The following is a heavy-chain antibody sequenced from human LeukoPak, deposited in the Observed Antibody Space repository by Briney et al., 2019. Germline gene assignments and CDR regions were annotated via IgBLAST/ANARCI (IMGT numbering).Heavy chain of an antibody. D-gene: IGHD3-9*01. CDR2: ISSRSTFI. J-gene: IGHJ4*02. V-gene: IGHV3-21*01. CDR1: GFIFSDYT. CDR3: AKDRGSRNEILTGRPRASMDFDY. Sequence: GGSLRLSCAASGFIFSDYTMNWVRQAPGKGLEWVSSISSRSTFIYYLDSVKGRFTISRDNAKNSLYLQMNSLRPEDTGLYYCAKDRGSRNEILTGRPRASMDFDYWGQGTLVTVSS.